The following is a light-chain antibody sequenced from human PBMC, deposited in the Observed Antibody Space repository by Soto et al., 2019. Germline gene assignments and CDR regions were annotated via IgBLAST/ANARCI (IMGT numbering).Light chain of an antibody. CDR2: DAF. J-gene: IGKJ1*01. Sequence: EIVLTQSPGTLSLSPGERATLSCRASQSVSTSYVAWYQQKFGQAPRLLIYDAFSRATGIPDRFSASGSGTVFTLTIGSLEPEDFAFYYCQQRTNWPPWTFGQGTKVDIK. CDR1: QSVSTSY. CDR3: QQRTNWPPWT. V-gene: IGKV3D-20*02.